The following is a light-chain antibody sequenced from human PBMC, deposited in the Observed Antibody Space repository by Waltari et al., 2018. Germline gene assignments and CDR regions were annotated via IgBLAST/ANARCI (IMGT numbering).Light chain of an antibody. CDR2: HAS. V-gene: IGKV3-20*01. CDR1: RSVAKY. CDR3: QKYVNLPAT. J-gene: IGKJ1*01. Sequence: CSASRSVAKYLAWYQEQPGQAPRLLIYHASIRATGIPDRFSGSGYGTDFSLTISRLEREDFAVYFCQKYVNLPATFGQGTTVEV.